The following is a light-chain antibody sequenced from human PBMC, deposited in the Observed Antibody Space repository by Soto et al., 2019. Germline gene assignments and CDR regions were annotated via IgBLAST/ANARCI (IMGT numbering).Light chain of an antibody. CDR3: QKYNSVPLT. CDR1: QGISSY. CDR2: SAS. V-gene: IGKV1-27*01. Sequence: DIQMTQSPSSLSASVGDRVTITCRASQGISSYLAWYQQKPGKVPKLLIYSASTLPSGVPSRFSGSGSGTDFTLTISSLQPDDVATYYCQKYNSVPLTFGGGTKVEIK. J-gene: IGKJ4*01.